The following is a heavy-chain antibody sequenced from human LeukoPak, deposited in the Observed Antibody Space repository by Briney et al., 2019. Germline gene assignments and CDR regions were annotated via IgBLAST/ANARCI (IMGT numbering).Heavy chain of an antibody. J-gene: IGHJ4*02. Sequence: SVTVSCKASGGTFSSYAISWVRQAPGQGLEWMGRIIPILGIANYAQKFQGRVTITADKSTSTAYMELSSLRSEDTAVYYCASGSGYNSFDYWGQGTLVTVSS. V-gene: IGHV1-69*04. CDR2: IIPILGIA. CDR1: GGTFSSYA. CDR3: ASGSGYNSFDY. D-gene: IGHD5-24*01.